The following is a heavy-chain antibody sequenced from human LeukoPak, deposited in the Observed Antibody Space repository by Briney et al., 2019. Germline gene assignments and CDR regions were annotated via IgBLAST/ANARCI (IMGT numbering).Heavy chain of an antibody. CDR3: ARDRDVLLWFGDTYYFDY. Sequence: ASVKVSCKASGYTFTGYYMHWVRQAPGQGLEWMGRINPNSGGTNYAQKFRGRVTMTRDTSISTAYMELSRLRSDDTAVYYCARDRDVLLWFGDTYYFDYWGQGTLVTVSS. J-gene: IGHJ4*02. V-gene: IGHV1-2*06. CDR2: INPNSGGT. D-gene: IGHD3-10*01. CDR1: GYTFTGYY.